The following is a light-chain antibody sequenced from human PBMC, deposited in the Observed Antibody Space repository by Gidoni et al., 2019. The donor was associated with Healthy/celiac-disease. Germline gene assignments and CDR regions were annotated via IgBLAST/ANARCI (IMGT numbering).Light chain of an antibody. CDR2: QDS. CDR1: KLGDKY. Sequence: SYELTQPPSVSVSPGQTASITCAGDKLGDKYACWYQQKPGQSPVLVIYQDSKRPPGIPERFSGANSGNTATLTISGTQAMDEAYYYCQAWDSSTVVFGGGTKLTVL. CDR3: QAWDSSTVV. J-gene: IGLJ2*01. V-gene: IGLV3-1*01.